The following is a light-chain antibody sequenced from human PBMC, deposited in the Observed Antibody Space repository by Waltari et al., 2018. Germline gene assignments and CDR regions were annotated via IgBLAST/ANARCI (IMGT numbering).Light chain of an antibody. CDR2: EVN. J-gene: IGLJ1*01. Sequence: QSALTQPPSASGSAGQSVTISCTGTSSEIGGYNFVSWYQQHPGKVPKLIISEVNKRPSGVPDRFSGSKSGNTASLTVSGLQAEDEADYYCSSYAGTKNPYVFGTGTKVTVL. CDR1: SSEIGGYNF. V-gene: IGLV2-8*01. CDR3: SSYAGTKNPYV.